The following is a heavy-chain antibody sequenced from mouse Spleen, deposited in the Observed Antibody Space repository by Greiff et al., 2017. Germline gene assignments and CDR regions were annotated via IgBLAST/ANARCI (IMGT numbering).Heavy chain of an antibody. V-gene: IGHV5-4*01. Sequence: EVKLMESGGGLVKPGGSLKLSCAASGFTFSSYAMSWVRQTPEKRLEWVATISDGGSYTYYPDNVKGRFTISRDNAKNNLYLQMSHLKSEDTAMYYCARDLRYYGTDYYAMDYWGQGTSVTVSS. CDR3: ARDLRYYGTDYYAMDY. CDR2: ISDGGSYT. CDR1: GFTFSSYA. J-gene: IGHJ4*01. D-gene: IGHD1-1*01.